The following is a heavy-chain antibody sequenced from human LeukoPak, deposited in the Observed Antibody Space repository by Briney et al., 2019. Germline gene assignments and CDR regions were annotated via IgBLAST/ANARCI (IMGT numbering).Heavy chain of an antibody. D-gene: IGHD3-3*01. J-gene: IGHJ4*02. CDR3: ARDPEGHGYYFDY. Sequence: SETLSLTCTVSGGSTSNYFCTWLRQSAGKGLEWIGRIHTSGSTNYNPSLKSRVSMSADTSKNQFSQKLSSVTAADTAVYYCARDPEGHGYYFDYWGQGALVTVSS. CDR2: IHTSGST. CDR1: GGSTSNYF. V-gene: IGHV4-4*07.